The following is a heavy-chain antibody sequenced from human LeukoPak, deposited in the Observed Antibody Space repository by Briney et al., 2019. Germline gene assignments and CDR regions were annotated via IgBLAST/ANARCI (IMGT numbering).Heavy chain of an antibody. Sequence: PSETLSLTCTVSGGSISSSSYYWGWIRQPPGKGLEWIGSIYYSGSTYYNPSLKSRVTISVDTSKNQFSPKLSSVTAADTAVYYCARHQEYSSQSRYYYYYGMDVWGQGTTVTVSS. V-gene: IGHV4-39*01. D-gene: IGHD6-6*01. CDR2: IYYSGST. CDR3: ARHQEYSSQSRYYYYYGMDV. CDR1: GGSISSSSYY. J-gene: IGHJ6*02.